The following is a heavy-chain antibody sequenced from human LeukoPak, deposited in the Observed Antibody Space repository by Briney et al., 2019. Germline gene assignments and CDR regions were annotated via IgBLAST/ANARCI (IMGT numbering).Heavy chain of an antibody. D-gene: IGHD2-2*02. Sequence: ASVKVSCKASGYTFTSYGISWVRQAPGQGLEWMGWINTNTGNPTYAQGFIGRFVFSLDTSVSTAYLQISSLKAEDTAVYYCARDAYTSRYYYYGMDVWGQGTTVTVSS. CDR1: GYTFTSYG. J-gene: IGHJ6*02. CDR3: ARDAYTSRYYYYGMDV. CDR2: INTNTGNP. V-gene: IGHV7-4-1*02.